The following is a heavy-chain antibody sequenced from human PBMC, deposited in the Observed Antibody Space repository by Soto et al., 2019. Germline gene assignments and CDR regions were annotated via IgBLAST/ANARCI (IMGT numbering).Heavy chain of an antibody. CDR2: ISYDGSNK. CDR1: GFTFSSYG. Sequence: QVQLVESGGGVVQPGRSLRLSCAASGFTFSSYGMHWVRQAPGKGLEWVAVISYDGSNKYYADSVKGRFTISRDNSKNTLYLQMNSLRAEDTAVYYCAKGAQIVVVPSPFDYWGQGTLVTVSS. CDR3: AKGAQIVVVPSPFDY. D-gene: IGHD2-2*01. J-gene: IGHJ4*02. V-gene: IGHV3-30*18.